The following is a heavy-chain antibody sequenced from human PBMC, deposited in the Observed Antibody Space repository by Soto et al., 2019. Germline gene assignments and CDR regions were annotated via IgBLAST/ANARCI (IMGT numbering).Heavy chain of an antibody. V-gene: IGHV1-46*01. CDR1: GYTFTIYY. CDR3: ARVGYSYGFEY. CDR2: INPSGGST. J-gene: IGHJ4*02. Sequence: ASVKVSRKTSGYTFTIYYMRWVRQAPGQGLEWMGIINPSGGSTSYAQKFQGRVTMTRDTSTSTVYMELSSLRSEDTAVYYCARVGYSYGFEYWGQGTLVTGSS. D-gene: IGHD5-18*01.